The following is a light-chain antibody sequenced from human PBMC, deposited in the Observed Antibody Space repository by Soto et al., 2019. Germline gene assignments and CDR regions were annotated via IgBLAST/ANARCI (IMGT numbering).Light chain of an antibody. J-gene: IGKJ5*01. CDR2: GAS. CDR3: QQYGSSPIT. V-gene: IGKV3-20*01. Sequence: EMVLTQSPDTLSLSPGERATLSCRASQGLSSRYLAWYQKKPGQAPRLLVYGASSRATGIPDRFSGSGSGTDFTLTISRLEPEDFAVFYCQQYGSSPITFGQGTRLEIK. CDR1: QGLSSRY.